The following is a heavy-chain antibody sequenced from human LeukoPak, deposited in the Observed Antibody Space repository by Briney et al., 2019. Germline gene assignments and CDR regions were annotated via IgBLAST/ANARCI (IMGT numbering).Heavy chain of an antibody. J-gene: IGHJ4*02. CDR1: GFTFSSYS. CDR3: AREDHSVGFFDY. D-gene: IGHD4-23*01. CDR2: ITSSSSYI. Sequence: GGSLRLSCAASGFTFSSYSMNWVRQAPGKGLEWVSSITSSSSYIYYADSVKGRFTISRDNAKNSLYLQMNNLRAEDTAVYYCAREDHSVGFFDYWGQGTLVTVSS. V-gene: IGHV3-21*01.